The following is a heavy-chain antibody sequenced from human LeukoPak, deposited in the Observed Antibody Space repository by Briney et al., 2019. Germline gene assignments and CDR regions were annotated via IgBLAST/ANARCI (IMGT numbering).Heavy chain of an antibody. CDR2: INHSGST. J-gene: IGHJ6*02. V-gene: IGHV4-34*01. CDR3: ARGLPATTVTSANYYGMDV. CDR1: GGSFSGYY. D-gene: IGHD4-17*01. Sequence: SETLSLTCAVSGGSFSGYYWSWIRQPPGKGLEWIGEINHSGSTNYNPSLKSRVTISVDTSKNQFSLKLSSVTAADTAVYYCARGLPATTVTSANYYGMDVWGQGTTVTVSS.